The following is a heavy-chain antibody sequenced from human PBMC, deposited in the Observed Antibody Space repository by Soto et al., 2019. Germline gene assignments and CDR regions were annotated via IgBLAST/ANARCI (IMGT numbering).Heavy chain of an antibody. CDR2: IVVGSGNT. D-gene: IGHD6-13*01. V-gene: IGHV1-58*02. J-gene: IGHJ1*01. Sequence: SVKVSCKASGFTFTSSAMQWVRQARGQRLEWIGWIVVGSGNTNYAQKFQERVTITRDMSTSTAYMELSSLRSEDTAVYYCGYSSSWYRDFQHCGQGTLVTVS. CDR3: GYSSSWYRDFQH. CDR1: GFTFTSSA.